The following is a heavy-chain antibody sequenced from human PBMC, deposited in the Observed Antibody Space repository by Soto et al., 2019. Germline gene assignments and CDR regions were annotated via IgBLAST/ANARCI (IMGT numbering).Heavy chain of an antibody. CDR3: AGEISTATIKVYFDC. J-gene: IGHJ4*02. D-gene: IGHD4-17*01. CDR2: ISYDGTQT. Sequence: GGSLRLSCGASGSTFRSHAMHWVRQTPDKGLEWVAKISYDGTQTHYPDSVRGRFTISRDNSKNTLDLQMNFLRDEDTAVYYCAGEISTATIKVYFDCWGQGTLVTVSS. V-gene: IGHV3-30*03. CDR1: GSTFRSHA.